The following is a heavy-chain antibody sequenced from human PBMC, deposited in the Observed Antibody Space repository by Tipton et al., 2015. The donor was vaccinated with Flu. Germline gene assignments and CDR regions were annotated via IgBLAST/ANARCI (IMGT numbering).Heavy chain of an antibody. V-gene: IGHV4-38-2*02. CDR1: GYFISSGYY. CDR3: ARALNSGREYTFDI. D-gene: IGHD1-26*01. Sequence: LRLSCTVSGYFISSGYYWGWIRQSPGTGLQWIATIIQSGNAYYNPSLRSRVTISVDTTKNLFSLNLSSVTATDTAVYYCARALNSGREYTFDIWGRGTVVTVSS. J-gene: IGHJ3*02. CDR2: IIQSGNA.